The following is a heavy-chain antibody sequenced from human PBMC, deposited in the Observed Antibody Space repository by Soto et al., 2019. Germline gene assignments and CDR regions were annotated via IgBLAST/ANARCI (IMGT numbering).Heavy chain of an antibody. CDR2: IIPMFGTL. CDR1: GGTISSYT. CDR3: ARKVASSDDAFDI. Sequence: QLHLVQSGAEVKKPGSSVKVSCKASGGTISSYTINWVRQAPGQGLEWLGGIIPMFGTLYYAQKFQGRLTIAADSSTSTAYMELSTLRSDDTAVYYCARKVASSDDAFDIWGQGTMVTVSS. J-gene: IGHJ3*02. V-gene: IGHV1-69*06. D-gene: IGHD6-6*01.